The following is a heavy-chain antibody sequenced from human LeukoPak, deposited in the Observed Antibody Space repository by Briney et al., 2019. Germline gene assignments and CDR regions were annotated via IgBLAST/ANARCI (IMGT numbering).Heavy chain of an antibody. V-gene: IGHV3-48*03. Sequence: PTGGSLRLSCTAFKFYFSTYDMNWVRQVPGKGLEWVSYIDSSASTTYYAGSVQGRFTVSRDNAKNSLYLQMTSLRVEDTAFYYCASAHGGSGYDRPFDYWGQGTLVTVS. CDR1: KFYFSTYD. CDR3: ASAHGGSGYDRPFDY. CDR2: IDSSASTT. J-gene: IGHJ4*02. D-gene: IGHD5-12*01.